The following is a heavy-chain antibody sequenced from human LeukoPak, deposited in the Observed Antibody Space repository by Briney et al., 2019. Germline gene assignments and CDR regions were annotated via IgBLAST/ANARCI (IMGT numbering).Heavy chain of an antibody. CDR2: IYYSGST. D-gene: IGHD3-22*01. J-gene: IGHJ3*02. V-gene: IGHV4-30-4*01. CDR1: GGSISSGDYY. CDR3: ARASYDSSGYPDPGAFDI. Sequence: PSETLSLTCTVSGGSISSGDYYWSWIRQPPGKGLEWIGYIYYSGSTYYNPSLKSRVTISVDTSKNQFSLKLSSVTAADTAVYYCARASYDSSGYPDPGAFDIWGHGTMVTVSS.